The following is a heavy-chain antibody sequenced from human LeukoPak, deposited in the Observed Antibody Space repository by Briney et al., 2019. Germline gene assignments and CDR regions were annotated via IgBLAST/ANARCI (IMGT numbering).Heavy chain of an antibody. CDR1: GFTFSSYA. CDR2: ISYDGSNK. D-gene: IGHD3-22*01. J-gene: IGHJ4*02. V-gene: IGHV3-30*04. Sequence: GGSLRLSCAASGFTFSSYAMHWARQAPGKGLEWVAVISYDGSNKYYADSVKGRFTISRDNSKNTLYLQMNSLRAEDTAVYYCARPVRYYDSSGPDYWGQGTLVTVSS. CDR3: ARPVRYYDSSGPDY.